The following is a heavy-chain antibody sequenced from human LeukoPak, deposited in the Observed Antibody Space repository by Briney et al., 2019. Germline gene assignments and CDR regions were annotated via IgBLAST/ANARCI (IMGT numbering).Heavy chain of an antibody. Sequence: PGGSLRLSCVASGFSVSGIHMNWVRQAPGKDLEWVSGLYAGGATYYADSMGGRFTISRDHSKNTLYLQMTNLRVDDTAIYYCARRNGNVGGRLDPWGQGTRVTASS. D-gene: IGHD2-8*01. J-gene: IGHJ5*02. V-gene: IGHV3-66*01. CDR2: LYAGGAT. CDR1: GFSVSGIH. CDR3: ARRNGNVGGRLDP.